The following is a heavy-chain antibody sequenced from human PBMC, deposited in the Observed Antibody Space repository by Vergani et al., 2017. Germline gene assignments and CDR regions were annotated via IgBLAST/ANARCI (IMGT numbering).Heavy chain of an antibody. J-gene: IGHJ6*02. V-gene: IGHV1-2*02. Sequence: QVQLVQSGAEVKKPGASVKVSCKASGYTFTGYYMHWVRQAPGQGLEWMGWINPNSGGTNYAQKFQGRVTMTRDTSISTAYMELRSLRSDDTAVYYCARAYKAYTVSSGMDVWGQGTTVTVSS. CDR3: ARAYKAYTVSSGMDV. D-gene: IGHD1-14*01. CDR2: INPNSGGT. CDR1: GYTFTGYY.